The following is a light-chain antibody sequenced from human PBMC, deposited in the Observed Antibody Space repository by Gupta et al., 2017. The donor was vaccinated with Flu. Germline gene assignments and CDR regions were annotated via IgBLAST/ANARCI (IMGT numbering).Light chain of an antibody. Sequence: RATPTCRTSQRVRSKVAWLQQKPGQAPRILIYEASTRATGIPARFSGSGSGTEFTLTISSLQSEDCVVYYCQQYNNWPPLTFGAGTKAEIK. CDR3: QQYNNWPPLT. J-gene: IGKJ4*01. CDR1: QRVRSK. V-gene: IGKV3D-15*01. CDR2: EAS.